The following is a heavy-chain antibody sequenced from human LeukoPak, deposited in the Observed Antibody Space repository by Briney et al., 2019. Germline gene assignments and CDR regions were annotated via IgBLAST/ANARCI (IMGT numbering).Heavy chain of an antibody. D-gene: IGHD5-12*01. Sequence: SETLSLTCAVYGGSFSGYYWSWIRQPPGKGLEWIGEINHSGSTNYNPSLKSRVTISVDTSKNQFSLKLSSVTAADTAVYYCAGGRSGGYDYFDYWGQGTLVTVSS. CDR1: GGSFSGYY. V-gene: IGHV4-34*01. CDR3: AGGRSGGYDYFDY. CDR2: INHSGST. J-gene: IGHJ4*02.